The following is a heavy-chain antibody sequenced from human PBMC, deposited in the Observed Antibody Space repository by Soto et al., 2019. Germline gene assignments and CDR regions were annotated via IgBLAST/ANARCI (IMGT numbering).Heavy chain of an antibody. CDR2: IIPIFGTA. Sequence: SVKVSCKASGGTFSSYAISWVRQAPGQGLEWMGGIIPIFGTANYAQKFQGRVTITADESTSTAYMELSSLRSEDTAVYYCARAGCSSSLVFGYYYGMDVWGQGTTVTV. CDR1: GGTFSSYA. V-gene: IGHV1-69*13. D-gene: IGHD6-13*01. CDR3: ARAGCSSSLVFGYYYGMDV. J-gene: IGHJ6*02.